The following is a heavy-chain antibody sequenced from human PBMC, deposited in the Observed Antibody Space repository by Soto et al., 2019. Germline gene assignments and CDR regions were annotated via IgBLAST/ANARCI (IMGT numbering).Heavy chain of an antibody. J-gene: IGHJ5*02. V-gene: IGHV3-33*01. Sequence: QVQLVESGGGVVQPGRSLRLSCAASGFTFSSYGMHWVRQAPGKGLEWVAVIWYDGSNNYYADSVKGRFTISRDNSKNTLYLQMNSLRAEDTAVYYCARDSRITGNKGWFDPWGQGTLVTVSS. CDR1: GFTFSSYG. CDR2: IWYDGSNN. D-gene: IGHD1-20*01. CDR3: ARDSRITGNKGWFDP.